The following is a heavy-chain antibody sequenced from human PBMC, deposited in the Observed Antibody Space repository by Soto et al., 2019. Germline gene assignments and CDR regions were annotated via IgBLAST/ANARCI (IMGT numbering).Heavy chain of an antibody. J-gene: IGHJ6*02. CDR1: EFSFSDYY. D-gene: IGHD5-12*01. Sequence: QVHLVESGGDLVKPGGSLRLSCAASEFSFSDYYMNWIRQAPGKGLEWVSSISSRDNTIYYADSVQGRFTISRDNAKNSAYLQMNGLRAEYTAVYYCARTYGGYPPLYYGMDVWGQGTTVTVSS. CDR2: ISSRDNTI. V-gene: IGHV3-11*01. CDR3: ARTYGGYPPLYYGMDV.